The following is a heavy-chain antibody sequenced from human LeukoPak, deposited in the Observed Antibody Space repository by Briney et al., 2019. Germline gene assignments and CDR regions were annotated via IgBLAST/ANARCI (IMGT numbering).Heavy chain of an antibody. V-gene: IGHV3-74*01. D-gene: IGHD2-2*01. CDR1: GFTVSNYW. Sequence: QPGGSLRFSCAASGFTVSNYWMHWVRQAPGKGLVWVSRINSDGSSTSYADSVKGRFTISRDNAKNTLYLQMNSLRAEDTAIYYCARDYCSSISCYLAGVDYWGQGTLVTVSS. CDR3: ARDYCSSISCYLAGVDY. CDR2: INSDGSST. J-gene: IGHJ4*02.